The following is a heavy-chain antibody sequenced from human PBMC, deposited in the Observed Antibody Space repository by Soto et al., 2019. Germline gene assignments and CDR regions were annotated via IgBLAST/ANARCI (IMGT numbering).Heavy chain of an antibody. CDR3: ARDDDYADNGVDS. CDR1: GFAFSRHG. D-gene: IGHD4-17*01. V-gene: IGHV3-33*01. Sequence: QVQLVESGGGVVQPGRSLRLSCAASGFAFSRHGMHWVRQAPGKGLEWVAVIVRDGSEDYYADSVEGRFTISRDNSKNTLYLEMNNLRPEDTAVYYCARDDDYADNGVDSWGQGTLVTVSS. CDR2: IVRDGSED. J-gene: IGHJ5*01.